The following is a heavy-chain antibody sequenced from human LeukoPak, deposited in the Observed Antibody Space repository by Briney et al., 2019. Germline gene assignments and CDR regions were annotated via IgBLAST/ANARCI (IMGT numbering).Heavy chain of an antibody. V-gene: IGHV4-34*01. Sequence: PSETLSLTCAVYGGSFSGYYWSWIRQPPGKGLEWIGEINHSGSTNYNPSLKSRVTISVDTSNNQFSLKLSSVTAADTAVYYCARGYRGVYYYDSSGYYNDYWGQGTLVTVSS. CDR1: GGSFSGYY. D-gene: IGHD3-22*01. CDR3: ARGYRGVYYYDSSGYYNDY. CDR2: INHSGST. J-gene: IGHJ4*02.